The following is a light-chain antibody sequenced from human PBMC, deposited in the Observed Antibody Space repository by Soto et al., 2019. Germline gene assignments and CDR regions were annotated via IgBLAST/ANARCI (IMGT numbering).Light chain of an antibody. CDR2: GAS. J-gene: IGKJ1*01. V-gene: IGKV3-20*01. Sequence: EIVMTQSPATLSVSPGEGVTLSCRAGQSVRSNLAWYQQKPGQAPRLLIYGASTRATGIPDRFSGSGYGTDFTLSINRLEPEDFAVYYCQQYGSSLSTFGQGTKV. CDR3: QQYGSSLST. CDR1: QSVRSN.